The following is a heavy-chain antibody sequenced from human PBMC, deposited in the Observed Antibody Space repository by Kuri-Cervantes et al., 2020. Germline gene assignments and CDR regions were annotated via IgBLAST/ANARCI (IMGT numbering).Heavy chain of an antibody. D-gene: IGHD5-12*01. Sequence: SVKVSCKASGYTFTSYGISWVRQAPGQGLEWMGGIIPIFGTANYAQKFQGRVTITADESTSTAYMELSSLRSEDTAVYYCAREHSGYVGGYYYYYGMDVWGQGTTVTVSS. V-gene: IGHV1-69*13. CDR1: GYTFTSYG. CDR2: IIPIFGTA. J-gene: IGHJ6*02. CDR3: AREHSGYVGGYYYYYGMDV.